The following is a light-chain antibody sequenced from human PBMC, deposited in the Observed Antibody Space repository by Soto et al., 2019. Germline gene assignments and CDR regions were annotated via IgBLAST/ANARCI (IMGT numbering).Light chain of an antibody. CDR1: QTVHKW. CDR2: EAS. CDR3: QQYKYYWT. V-gene: IGKV1-5*03. J-gene: IGKJ1*01. Sequence: DIAMTQSPSTLSVSVGDTVTITCRASQTVHKWLAWYHQKPGKTPKLLIYEASTLQTGVPSRFAGSGSGTEFTLTISGLQPDDFGIYFCQQYKYYWTFGQGTRVEVK.